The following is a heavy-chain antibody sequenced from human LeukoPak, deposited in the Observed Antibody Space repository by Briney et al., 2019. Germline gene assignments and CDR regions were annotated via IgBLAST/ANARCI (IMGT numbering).Heavy chain of an antibody. CDR2: IYYSGST. Sequence: PSETLSLTCTVSGGSISSYYWSWIRQPPGKGLEWIGYIYYSGSTNYNPSLKSRVTISVDTSKNQFSLKLSSVTAADTAVYYCAKEFGESPFFDYWGQGTLVTVSS. V-gene: IGHV4-59*01. CDR3: AKEFGESPFFDY. CDR1: GGSISSYY. D-gene: IGHD3-10*01. J-gene: IGHJ4*02.